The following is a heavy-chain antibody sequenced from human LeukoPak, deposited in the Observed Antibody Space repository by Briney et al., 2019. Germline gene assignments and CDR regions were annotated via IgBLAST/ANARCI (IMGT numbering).Heavy chain of an antibody. CDR3: ARVLRYFDWLYDY. D-gene: IGHD3-9*01. J-gene: IGHJ4*02. Sequence: PGGSLRLSCAASGFTFSSYAMSWVRQAPGKGLEWVSAISGSGGSTYYADSVKGRFTISRDNAKNSLYLQMDSLRAEDTAVYYCARVLRYFDWLYDYWGQGTLVTVSS. V-gene: IGHV3-23*01. CDR1: GFTFSSYA. CDR2: ISGSGGST.